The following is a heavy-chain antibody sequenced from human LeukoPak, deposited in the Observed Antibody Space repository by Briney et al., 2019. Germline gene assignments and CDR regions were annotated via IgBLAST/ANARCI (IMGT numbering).Heavy chain of an antibody. Sequence: GGSLRLSCAASGFTFSSYAMNWVRQAPGKGLEWVSSISSSSSFIYSPDSVKGRFTISRDNANNSLYLQMNSLRAEDTAVYYCARASGSYYRGIDYWGQGTLVTVSS. CDR1: GFTFSSYA. J-gene: IGHJ4*02. V-gene: IGHV3-21*01. CDR3: ARASGSYYRGIDY. CDR2: ISSSSSFI. D-gene: IGHD1-26*01.